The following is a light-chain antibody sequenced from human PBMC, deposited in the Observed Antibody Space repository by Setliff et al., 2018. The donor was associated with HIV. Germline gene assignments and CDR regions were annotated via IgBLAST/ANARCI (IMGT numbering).Light chain of an antibody. J-gene: IGLJ1*01. CDR3: SSYTGSSTYV. Sequence: QSALTQPPSVSGSPGQSVTISCTGTSSDVGSYNHVSWYQQPPGTVPKLMIYEVSNRPSGVPDRFSGSKSGNTAPLTISGLQADDEADYYCSSYTGSSTYVFGTGTKVTVL. CDR1: SSDVGSYNH. V-gene: IGLV2-18*02. CDR2: EVS.